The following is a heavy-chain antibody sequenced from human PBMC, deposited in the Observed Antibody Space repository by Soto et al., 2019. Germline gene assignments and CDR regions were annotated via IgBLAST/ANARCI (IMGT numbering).Heavy chain of an antibody. CDR2: INPSGGST. CDR3: ARAGTIFGVVIYCGMDV. J-gene: IGHJ6*02. D-gene: IGHD3-3*01. CDR1: GYTFTSYY. V-gene: IGHV1-46*01. Sequence: QVQLVQSGAEVKKPGASVKVSCKASGYTFTSYYMHWVRQAPGQGLEWMGIINPSGGSTSYAQKFQGRVTMTRDTSTSTVYVELSSLRSEDTAVYYCARAGTIFGVVIYCGMDVWGQGTTVTVSS.